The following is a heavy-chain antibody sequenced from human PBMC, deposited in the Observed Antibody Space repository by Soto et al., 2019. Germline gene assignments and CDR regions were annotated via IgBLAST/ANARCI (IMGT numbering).Heavy chain of an antibody. CDR1: GYTFTIYY. CDR3: ARAPLGAGFDP. D-gene: IGHD1-26*01. V-gene: IGHV1-46*01. Sequence: AAVKVSCKASGYTFTIYYMHWVRQAPGQGLEWMGIINPSGGSTSYAQKFQGRVTMTRDTSTSTVYMELSSLRSEDTAVYYCARAPLGAGFDPWGQGTLVTVSS. J-gene: IGHJ5*02. CDR2: INPSGGST.